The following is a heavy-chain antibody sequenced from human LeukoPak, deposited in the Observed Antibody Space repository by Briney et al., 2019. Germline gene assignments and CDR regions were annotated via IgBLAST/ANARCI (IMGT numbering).Heavy chain of an antibody. D-gene: IGHD6-13*01. Sequence: SETLSLTCTVSGGSIGSYYWSWIRQPPGKGLEWIGYIYYSGSTNYNPSLKSRVTISVDTSKNQFSLKLSSVTAADTAVYYCARAPRKGYSSSWFDYWGQGTLVTVSS. CDR2: IYYSGST. CDR3: ARAPRKGYSSSWFDY. CDR1: GGSIGSYY. J-gene: IGHJ4*02. V-gene: IGHV4-59*01.